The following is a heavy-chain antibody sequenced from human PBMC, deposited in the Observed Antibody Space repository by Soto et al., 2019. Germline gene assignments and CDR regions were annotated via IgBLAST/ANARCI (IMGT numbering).Heavy chain of an antibody. J-gene: IGHJ5*01. Sequence: GGSLRLSCAASGFTFISYAMHWVLQAPCKGLEWVAVISYDGSNKYYADSVKGRFTISRDNSKNTLYLQMNSLGAEDTAVYYCASAQGSPLTRQVYAPCGQGSLVTGSS. D-gene: IGHD2-8*01. CDR1: GFTFISYA. V-gene: IGHV3-30-3*01. CDR3: ASAQGSPLTRQVYAP. CDR2: ISYDGSNK.